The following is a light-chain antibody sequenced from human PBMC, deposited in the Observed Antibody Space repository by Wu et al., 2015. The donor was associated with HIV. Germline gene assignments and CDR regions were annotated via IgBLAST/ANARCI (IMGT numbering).Light chain of an antibody. V-gene: IGKV3-20*01. CDR1: QSVSSSY. CDR2: GAS. Sequence: EIVLTQSPGTLSLSPGERATLSCRASQSVSSSYLAWYQQKPGQAPRLLIYGASSRATGIPDRFSGSGSGTDFTLTISRLEPEDFAVYYCQQYGSSPSTWTFGQGTKVETK. J-gene: IGKJ1*01. CDR3: QQYGSSPSTWT.